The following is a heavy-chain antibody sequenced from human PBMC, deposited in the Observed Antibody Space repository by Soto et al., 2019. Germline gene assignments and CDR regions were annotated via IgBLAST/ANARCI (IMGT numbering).Heavy chain of an antibody. CDR1: GGSISSGDYY. CDR3: AKVVTNSGNKY. J-gene: IGHJ4*02. CDR2: IYYSGSS. D-gene: IGHD1-26*01. V-gene: IGHV4-30-4*01. Sequence: SETLSLTCTVSGGSISSGDYYWSWIRQPPGKGLEWIGYIYYSGSSNYDPSLKSRVTISVDTSKNQFSLKLSSVTAEDTAVYYCAKVVTNSGNKYWGQGILVTVSS.